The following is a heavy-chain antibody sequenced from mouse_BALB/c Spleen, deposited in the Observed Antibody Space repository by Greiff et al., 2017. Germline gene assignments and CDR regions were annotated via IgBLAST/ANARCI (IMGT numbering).Heavy chain of an antibody. J-gene: IGHJ3*01. CDR2: ISDGGSYT. V-gene: IGHV5-4*02. Sequence: EVMLVESGGGLVKPGGSLKLSCAASGFTFSDYYMYWVRQTPEKRLEWVATISDGGSYTYYPDSVKGRFTISRDNAKNNLYLQMSSLKSEDTAMYYCARDLGYGNYVPFAYWGQGTLVTVSA. D-gene: IGHD2-1*01. CDR3: ARDLGYGNYVPFAY. CDR1: GFTFSDYY.